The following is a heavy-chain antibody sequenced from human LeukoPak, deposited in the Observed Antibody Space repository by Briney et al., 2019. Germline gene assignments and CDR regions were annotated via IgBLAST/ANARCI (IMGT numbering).Heavy chain of an antibody. D-gene: IGHD2-15*01. CDR2: INPNGGGT. V-gene: IGHV1-2*02. CDR1: GYTFTGYY. J-gene: IGHJ4*02. Sequence: ASVKVSCKASGYTFTGYYMHWVRQAPGQGLEWMGWINPNGGGTNSAQKFQGRVTMTRDTSISTAYMELSRLRSDDTAVYYCARGYCSGGDCYEFDYWGQGTLVTVSS. CDR3: ARGYCSGGDCYEFDY.